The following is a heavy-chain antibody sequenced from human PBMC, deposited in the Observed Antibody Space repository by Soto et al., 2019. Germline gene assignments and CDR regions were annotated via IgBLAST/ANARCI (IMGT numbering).Heavy chain of an antibody. V-gene: IGHV3-15*01. Sequence: SLRLSCAASGFTFSNAWMSWVRQAPGKGLEWVGRIKSKTDGGTTDYAAPVKGRFTISRDDSKNTLYLQMNSLKTEDTAVYYCTTDQWQGYCPNGVCSTGGYWGQGTLVTVSS. D-gene: IGHD2-8*01. CDR3: TTDQWQGYCPNGVCSTGGY. CDR2: IKSKTDGGTT. J-gene: IGHJ4*02. CDR1: GFTFSNAW.